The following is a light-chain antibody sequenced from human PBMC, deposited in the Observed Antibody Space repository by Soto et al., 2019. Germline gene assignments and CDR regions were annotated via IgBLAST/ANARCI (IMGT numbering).Light chain of an antibody. Sequence: DIQMTQSPSSLSASIGDRITITCRASQSISTYFYGASTLQNGVPSRFSGSGSATDYTLTISSLQPEDFATSYCRQSFITPPLTFGGGTKVEMK. CDR2: GAS. CDR1: QSISTY. J-gene: IGKJ4*01. V-gene: IGKV1-39*01. CDR3: RQSFITPPLT.